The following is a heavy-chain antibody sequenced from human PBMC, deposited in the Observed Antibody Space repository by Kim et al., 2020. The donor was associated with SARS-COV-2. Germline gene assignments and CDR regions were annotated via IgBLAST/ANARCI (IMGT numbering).Heavy chain of an antibody. Sequence: YYHETVKGRFTISRDNSTNTLYLQMNSLRAEDTAVYYGAKSSGWYGAFDYWGQGTLVTVSS. D-gene: IGHD6-19*01. V-gene: IGHV3-23*01. J-gene: IGHJ4*02. CDR3: AKSSGWYGAFDY.